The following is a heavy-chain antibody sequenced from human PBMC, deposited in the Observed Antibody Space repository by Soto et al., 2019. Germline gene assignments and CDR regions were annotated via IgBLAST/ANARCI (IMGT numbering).Heavy chain of an antibody. CDR3: ALVFVDSVDSRDFYEY. J-gene: IGHJ4*01. D-gene: IGHD3-22*01. V-gene: IGHV4-34*01. CDR1: GGSFSGYY. Sequence: SETLYLTRAVYGGSFSGYYWSWIRQPPGKWLEWIGEINHSGSTNYNPSLKSRVTISVDTSKSQFSLKLTSVTAADRAVYYGALVFVDSVDSRDFYEYWSQGSPVTGSS. CDR2: INHSGST.